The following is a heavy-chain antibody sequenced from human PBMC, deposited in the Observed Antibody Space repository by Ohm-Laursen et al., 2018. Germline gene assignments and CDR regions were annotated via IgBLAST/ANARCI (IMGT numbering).Heavy chain of an antibody. V-gene: IGHV3-33*05. Sequence: SLRLSCSASGFTFSSYGMHWVRQAPGKGLKWVAVISYDGSNKYYADSVKGRFTISRDNSKNTLYLQMNSLRAEDTAVYYCARDNGDYSNYGLSFYYGMDVWGQGTTVTVSS. D-gene: IGHD4-11*01. CDR3: ARDNGDYSNYGLSFYYGMDV. J-gene: IGHJ6*02. CDR2: ISYDGSNK. CDR1: GFTFSSYG.